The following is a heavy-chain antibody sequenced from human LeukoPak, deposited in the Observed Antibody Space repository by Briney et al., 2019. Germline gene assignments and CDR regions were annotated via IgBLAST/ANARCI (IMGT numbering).Heavy chain of an antibody. J-gene: IGHJ4*02. CDR1: GFTFSSYA. Sequence: PGGSLRFSCAASGFTFSSYAMHWVRQAPGKGLEYVSAISSNGGSTYYANSVKGRFTISRDNSKNTLYLQMGSLRAEDMAVHYCARGTGDIDYWGQGTLVTVSS. V-gene: IGHV3-64*01. CDR2: ISSNGGST. CDR3: ARGTGDIDY. D-gene: IGHD1-1*01.